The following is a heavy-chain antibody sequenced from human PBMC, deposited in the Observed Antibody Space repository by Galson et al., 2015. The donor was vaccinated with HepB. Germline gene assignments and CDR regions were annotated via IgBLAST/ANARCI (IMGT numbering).Heavy chain of an antibody. CDR1: GYTFTSYG. Sequence: SVKVSCKASGYTFTSYGISWVRQAPGQGLEWIGWISAYNGNTNYAQKLQGRVTMTTDTSTSTAYMELRSLRSDDTAVYYRATKINSGSYGYWGQGTLVTVSS. V-gene: IGHV1-18*01. CDR2: ISAYNGNT. CDR3: ATKINSGSYGY. D-gene: IGHD1-26*01. J-gene: IGHJ4*02.